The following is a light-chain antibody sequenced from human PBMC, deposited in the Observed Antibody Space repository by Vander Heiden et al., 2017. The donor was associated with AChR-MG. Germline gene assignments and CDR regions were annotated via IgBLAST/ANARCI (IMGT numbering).Light chain of an antibody. V-gene: IGLV2-14*03. CDR3: SSYTSSSTL. Sequence: QSALTQPASVSGSPGQSITISCTGTSSDLGGYNYVSWYQQHPGKAPKLMIYDVSNRPSGVSNRFSGSKSGNTASLTISGLQAEDEADYYCSSYTSSSTLIGGGTKLTVL. CDR1: SSDLGGYNY. CDR2: DVS. J-gene: IGLJ2*01.